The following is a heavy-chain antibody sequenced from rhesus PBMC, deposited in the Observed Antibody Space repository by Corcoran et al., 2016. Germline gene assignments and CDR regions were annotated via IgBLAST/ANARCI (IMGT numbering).Heavy chain of an antibody. CDR3: ARAHWGDYYGYGLDS. CDR1: GFTFSSYG. V-gene: IGHV3-54*02. D-gene: IGHD3-34*01. Sequence: EVQRVESGGGLVQPGGSLRLSCAASGFTFSSYGMHWVRQAPGKGLEWVAVKSNDGNKKKYADSWKDLFTISRDKSKNMLYLQMNNLKLEDTAVYYCARAHWGDYYGYGLDSWGQGVVVTVSS. J-gene: IGHJ6*01. CDR2: KSNDGNKK.